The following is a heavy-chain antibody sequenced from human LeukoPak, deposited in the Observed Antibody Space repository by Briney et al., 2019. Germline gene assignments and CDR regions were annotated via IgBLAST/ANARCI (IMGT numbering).Heavy chain of an antibody. D-gene: IGHD2-2*02. J-gene: IGHJ4*02. CDR1: GGSFSGYY. Sequence: PSETLSLTCAVYGGSFSGYYWSWIRQTPGKGLEWIGEINHSGSTNYNPSLKSRVTISVDTSKNQFSLKLSSVTAADTAVYYCARRRYCSSTSCYTNKFDYWGQGTLVTVSS. CDR2: INHSGST. CDR3: ARRRYCSSTSCYTNKFDY. V-gene: IGHV4-34*01.